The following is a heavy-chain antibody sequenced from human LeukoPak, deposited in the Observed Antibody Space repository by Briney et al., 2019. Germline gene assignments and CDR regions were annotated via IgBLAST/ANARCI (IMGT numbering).Heavy chain of an antibody. CDR1: GYSFTSYW. CDR3: ARRSVAAAGTGYYGMDV. V-gene: IGHV5-51*01. CDR2: IYPGDSDT. J-gene: IGHJ6*04. D-gene: IGHD6-13*01. Sequence: GESLEISCKGSGYSFTSYWIGWVGQMPGKGLEWMGIIYPGDSDTRYSPSFQGQVTISADKSISTAYLQWSSLKASDTAMYYCARRSVAAAGTGYYGMDVWGKGTTVTVSS.